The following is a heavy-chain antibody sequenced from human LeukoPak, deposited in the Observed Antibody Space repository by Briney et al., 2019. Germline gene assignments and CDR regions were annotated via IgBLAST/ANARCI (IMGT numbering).Heavy chain of an antibody. D-gene: IGHD3-22*01. Sequence: SETLSLTCTVSRASISSYYWSWIRQPPGKGLEWLGYIFYSGRTNYNPSLKSRVTISVDTSKNQFSLKLSSVTAADTAVYYCARAPYYYDSSGYFADYYFDYWGQGTLVTVSS. CDR3: ARAPYYYDSSGYFADYYFDY. CDR1: RASISSYY. J-gene: IGHJ4*02. V-gene: IGHV4-59*01. CDR2: IFYSGRT.